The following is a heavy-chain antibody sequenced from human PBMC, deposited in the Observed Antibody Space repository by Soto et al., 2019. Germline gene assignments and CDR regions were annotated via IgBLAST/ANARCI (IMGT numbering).Heavy chain of an antibody. CDR2: IDHSGTT. V-gene: IGHV4-4*02. CDR3: ARGKFYAFDI. J-gene: IGHJ3*02. Sequence: QVQLQESGPGLVKPSGTLSLTCAVSGVSISIPNWWAWVRQAPGKGLEWIGEIDHSGTTNYNPSLNSRVTISLDRSKNQFSLRLSSVAAADTAVYFCARGKFYAFDIWGQGTMFTVSS. CDR1: GVSISIPNW.